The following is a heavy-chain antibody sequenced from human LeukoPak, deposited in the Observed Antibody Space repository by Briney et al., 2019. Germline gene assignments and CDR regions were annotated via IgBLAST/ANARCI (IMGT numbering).Heavy chain of an antibody. CDR3: AREGAAYYYDSSGYDYYYYGMDV. CDR1: GFTFSSYA. Sequence: AGGSLRLSCAASGFTFSSYAMHWVRQAPGKGLEWVAVISYDGSNKYYADSVKGRFTISRDNSKNTLYLQMNSLRSEDTAVYYCAREGAAYYYDSSGYDYYYYGMDVWGQGATVTVSS. CDR2: ISYDGSNK. V-gene: IGHV3-30-3*01. D-gene: IGHD3-22*01. J-gene: IGHJ6*02.